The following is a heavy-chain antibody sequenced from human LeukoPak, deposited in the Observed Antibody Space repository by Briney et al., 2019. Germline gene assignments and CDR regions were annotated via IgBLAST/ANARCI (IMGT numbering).Heavy chain of an antibody. Sequence: ASVKVSCKASGGTFSSYAISWVRQAPGQGLEWMGGIIPIFGTANYAQKFQGRVTITTDESTSTAYMELSSLRSEDTAVYYCARRTLECGGDCIDAFDIWGQGTMDTVSS. V-gene: IGHV1-69*05. CDR3: ARRTLECGGDCIDAFDI. D-gene: IGHD2-21*01. J-gene: IGHJ3*02. CDR2: IIPIFGTA. CDR1: GGTFSSYA.